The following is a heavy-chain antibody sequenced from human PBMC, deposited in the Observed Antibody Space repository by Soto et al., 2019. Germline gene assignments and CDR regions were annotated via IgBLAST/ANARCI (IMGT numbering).Heavy chain of an antibody. D-gene: IGHD6-6*01. J-gene: IGHJ6*02. Sequence: QVQLQESGPGLVKPSQTLSLTCTVSGGSISSGGYYWSWIRQHPGKGLEWIGYIYYSGSTYYNPSLTSRVNISVDTSKNQFSLKLSSVTAADTAVYYCAREFVPGGGMDVWGQGTTVTVSS. CDR3: AREFVPGGGMDV. CDR1: GGSISSGGYY. CDR2: IYYSGST. V-gene: IGHV4-31*03.